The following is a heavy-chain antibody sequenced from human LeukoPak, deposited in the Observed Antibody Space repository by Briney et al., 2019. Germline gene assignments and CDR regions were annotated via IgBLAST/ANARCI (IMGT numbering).Heavy chain of an antibody. CDR3: ARGPTISETGYFDY. CDR1: GGSMRRSNDY. J-gene: IGHJ4*03. D-gene: IGHD1-1*01. CDR2: VYYTGTT. Sequence: SETLSLTCSVSGGSMRRSNDYWGWVRQPPGKGLEWIGNVYYTGTTFYNPSLKSRVTISVDTSKNQFSLKVTSLTAADTAVYYCARGPTISETGYFDYWGQGTLVTVSS. V-gene: IGHV4-39*01.